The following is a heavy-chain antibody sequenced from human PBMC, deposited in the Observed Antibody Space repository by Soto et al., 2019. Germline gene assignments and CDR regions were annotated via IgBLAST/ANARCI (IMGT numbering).Heavy chain of an antibody. V-gene: IGHV3-30-3*01. CDR1: GFTFSSYA. Sequence: QVQLVESGGGVVQPGRSLRLSCAASGFTFSSYAMHWVRQAPGKGLEWVAVISYDGSNKYYADSVKGRFTISRDNSKNTLYLQMNSLRAEDTAVYYCARGAAGELIVYASSMDVWGQGTTVTVSS. J-gene: IGHJ6*02. CDR3: ARGAAGELIVYASSMDV. CDR2: ISYDGSNK. D-gene: IGHD2-8*01.